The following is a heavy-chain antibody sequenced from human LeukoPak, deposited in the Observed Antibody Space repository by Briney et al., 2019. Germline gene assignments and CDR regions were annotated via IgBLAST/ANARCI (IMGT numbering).Heavy chain of an antibody. D-gene: IGHD3-10*01. CDR1: GGSISIYY. J-gene: IGHJ6*02. V-gene: IGHV4-59*01. CDR3: ARGVLWFGELPDYYYYYGMDV. CDR2: IYYSGST. Sequence: PSETLSLTCTVSGGSISIYYWSWIRQPPGKGLEWIGYIYYSGSTNYNPSLKSRVTISVDTSKNQFSLKLSSVTAADTAVYYCARGVLWFGELPDYYYYYGMDVWGQGTTVTVSS.